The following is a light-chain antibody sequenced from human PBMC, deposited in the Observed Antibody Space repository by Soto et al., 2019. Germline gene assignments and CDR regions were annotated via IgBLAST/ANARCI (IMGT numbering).Light chain of an antibody. J-gene: IGKJ3*01. Sequence: DIQMTQSPSSLSASVGARVSITCQASQDIRTSLSWFQHKPGRAPKLLIYGASYLETGVPSRFRGSGSGTDFTFTIRSLQPEDTATYYGQHYNNLPPCTFGPGTIVDIK. CDR2: GAS. V-gene: IGKV1-33*01. CDR3: QHYNNLPPCT. CDR1: QDIRTS.